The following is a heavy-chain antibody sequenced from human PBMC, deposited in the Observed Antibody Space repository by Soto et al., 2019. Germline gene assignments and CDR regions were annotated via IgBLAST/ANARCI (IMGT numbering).Heavy chain of an antibody. CDR3: ARLEMATFQIRDY. Sequence: SETLSLTCTVSGGSISSGGYYWSWIRQHPGKGLEWIGYIYYSGSTYYNPSLKSRVTISVDTSKNQFSLKLSSVTAADTAVYYCARLEMATFQIRDYCGQGTLVTVSS. CDR1: GGSISSGGYY. J-gene: IGHJ4*02. V-gene: IGHV4-31*03. CDR2: IYYSGST. D-gene: IGHD5-12*01.